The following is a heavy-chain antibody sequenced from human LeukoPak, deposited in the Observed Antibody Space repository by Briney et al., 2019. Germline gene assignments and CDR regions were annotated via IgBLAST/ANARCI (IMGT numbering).Heavy chain of an antibody. D-gene: IGHD1-26*01. CDR1: GYTFTGYY. J-gene: IGHJ6*02. CDR3: ARQKPLVGTHYYGMDV. V-gene: IGHV1-2*04. Sequence: VASVKVSCEASGYTFTGYYMHWVRQAPGQGLEWMGWINPNSGGTNYAQKFQGWVTMTRDTSISTAYMELSRLRSDDTAVYYCARQKPLVGTHYYGMDVWGQGTTVTVSS. CDR2: INPNSGGT.